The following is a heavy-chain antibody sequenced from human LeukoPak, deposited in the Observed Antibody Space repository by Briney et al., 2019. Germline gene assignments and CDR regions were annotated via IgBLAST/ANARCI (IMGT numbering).Heavy chain of an antibody. D-gene: IGHD2-15*01. CDR1: GFTFSIYA. J-gene: IGHJ4*02. V-gene: IGHV3-23*01. CDR3: AKVLEYCSGGSCYSFDY. CDR2: ISGSGGST. Sequence: GGSLRLSCAATGFTFSIYAMSWVRQAPGKGLEWVSAISGSGGSTYYADSVKGRVTISRDNSKNTLYLQMNSLRAEDTAVYYCAKVLEYCSGGSCYSFDYWGQGTLVTVSS.